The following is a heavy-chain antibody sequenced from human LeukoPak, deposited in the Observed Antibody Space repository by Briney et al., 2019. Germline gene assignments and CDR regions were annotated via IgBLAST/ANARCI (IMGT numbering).Heavy chain of an antibody. CDR3: ARSTPPHKCFDP. Sequence: GGSLRLSCAASGFTFSSYSMNWVRQGPGKELEWVSSISSSSSFIYYADSAKGRFTISRDNAKNSLYLQMNSLKAEDTAVYYCARSTPPHKCFDPWGQGTLVTVSS. J-gene: IGHJ5*02. D-gene: IGHD2-15*01. V-gene: IGHV3-21*01. CDR2: ISSSSSFI. CDR1: GFTFSSYS.